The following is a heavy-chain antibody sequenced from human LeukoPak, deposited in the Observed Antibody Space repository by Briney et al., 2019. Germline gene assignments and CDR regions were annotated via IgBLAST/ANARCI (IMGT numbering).Heavy chain of an antibody. J-gene: IGHJ4*02. Sequence: GESLKISCKGSGYSFTSYCIGWVRQMPGKSLEWMRIIYPGDSDTRYSPAFQGQVTISADKSISTAYLQWSSLKASDTAMYYCARHLLAAAGTGAIDYWGQGTLVTVSS. D-gene: IGHD6-13*01. CDR3: ARHLLAAAGTGAIDY. CDR1: GYSFTSYC. V-gene: IGHV5-51*01. CDR2: IYPGDSDT.